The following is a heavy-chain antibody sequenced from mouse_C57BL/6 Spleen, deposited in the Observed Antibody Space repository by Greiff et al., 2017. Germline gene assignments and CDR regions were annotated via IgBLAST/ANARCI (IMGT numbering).Heavy chain of an antibody. J-gene: IGHJ2*01. CDR3: ARSLYDYDGVYYFDY. D-gene: IGHD2-4*01. V-gene: IGHV1-50*01. Sequence: QVQLQQPGAELVKPGASVKLSCKASGYTFTSYWMQWVKQRPGQGLEWIGEIDPSDSYTNYNQKFKGKATLTVDTSSSTAYMQLSSLTSEGSAVYYCARSLYDYDGVYYFDYWGQGTTLTVSS. CDR2: IDPSDSYT. CDR1: GYTFTSYW.